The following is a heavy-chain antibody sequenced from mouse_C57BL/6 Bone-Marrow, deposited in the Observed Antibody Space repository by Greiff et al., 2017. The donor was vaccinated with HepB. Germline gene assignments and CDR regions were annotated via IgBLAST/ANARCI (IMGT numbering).Heavy chain of an antibody. CDR1: GYTFTDYN. CDR2: INPNNGGT. V-gene: IGHV1-22*01. CDR3: ARGGLRGGGFAY. J-gene: IGHJ3*01. Sequence: VQLQQSGPELVKPGASVKMSCKASGYTFTDYNMHWVKQSHGKSLEWIGYINPNNGGTSYNQKFKGKATLTVNKSSSTAYMELRSLTSEDSAVYYWARGGLRGGGFAYWGQGTLVTVSA. D-gene: IGHD2-4*01.